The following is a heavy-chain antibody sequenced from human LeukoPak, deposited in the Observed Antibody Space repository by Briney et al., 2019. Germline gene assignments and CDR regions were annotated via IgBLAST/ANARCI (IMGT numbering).Heavy chain of an antibody. CDR1: GFIFSSYA. D-gene: IGHD4/OR15-4a*01. CDR2: IDRNGRNT. J-gene: IGHJ4*02. V-gene: IGHV3-64D*09. CDR3: VKEMLTTTSAFDY. Sequence: PGGSLRLSCSASGFIFSSYAMHWVRQAPGKGLEYVSTIDRNGRNTYYADSVRGRFTISRDNSKNTLYLQMRSLRAEDTAVYYCVKEMLTTTSAFDYWGQGSLVTVSP.